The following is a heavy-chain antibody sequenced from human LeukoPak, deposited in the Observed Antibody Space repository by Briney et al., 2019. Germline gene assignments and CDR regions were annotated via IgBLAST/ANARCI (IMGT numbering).Heavy chain of an antibody. J-gene: IGHJ6*02. D-gene: IGHD6-19*01. V-gene: IGHV3-53*04. CDR2: IYSGGST. CDR3: ARDSSGYYYYGMDV. Sequence: PGGSLRLSCAASGFTVSSNYMSWVRQAPGKGLEWDSVIYSGGSTYYADSVKGRFTISRHNSKDTLYLQMNSLRAEDTAVYYCARDSSGYYYYGMDVWGQGTTVTVSS. CDR1: GFTVSSNY.